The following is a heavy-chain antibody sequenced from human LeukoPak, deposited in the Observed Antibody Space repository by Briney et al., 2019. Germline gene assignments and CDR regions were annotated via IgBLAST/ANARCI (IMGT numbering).Heavy chain of an antibody. CDR2: IGTAGDT. D-gene: IGHD3-10*01. J-gene: IGHJ3*02. V-gene: IGHV3-13*01. Sequence: TGGSLRLSCAASGFTFSSYDMRWVRQATGKGLEWVPAIGTAGDTYYPGSVKGRFTISRENAKNSLYLQMNSLRAGDTAVYYCARESRADAFDIWGQGTMLTVSS. CDR1: GFTFSSYD. CDR3: ARESRADAFDI.